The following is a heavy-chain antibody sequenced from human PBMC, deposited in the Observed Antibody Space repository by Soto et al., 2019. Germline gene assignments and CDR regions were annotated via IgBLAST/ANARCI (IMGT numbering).Heavy chain of an antibody. D-gene: IGHD6-6*01. CDR1: GYTFTGYY. Sequence: ASVKVSCKASGYTFTGYYMHWVRQAPGQGLEWMGWINPNSGGTNYAQKFQGWVTMTRDTSISTAYMELSRLRSDDTAVYYCARSPIYSSSGYVVAFDIWGQGTMVTVSS. CDR2: INPNSGGT. V-gene: IGHV1-2*04. CDR3: ARSPIYSSSGYVVAFDI. J-gene: IGHJ3*02.